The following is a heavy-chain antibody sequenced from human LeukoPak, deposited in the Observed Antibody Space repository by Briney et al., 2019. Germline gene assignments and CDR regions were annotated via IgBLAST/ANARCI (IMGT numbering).Heavy chain of an antibody. V-gene: IGHV3-9*01. J-gene: IGHJ6*02. D-gene: IGHD2-21*02. CDR2: ISYNSGTT. Sequence: PGGSLRLSCAGSGFTFDDHAMHWVRQAPGKGLEWVSGISYNSGTTGYADSVKGRFTLSRDNTKNSLYLQMNSLRAEDTAVYYCARSHIVVVTATPHYGMDVWGQGTTVTVSS. CDR1: GFTFDDHA. CDR3: ARSHIVVVTATPHYGMDV.